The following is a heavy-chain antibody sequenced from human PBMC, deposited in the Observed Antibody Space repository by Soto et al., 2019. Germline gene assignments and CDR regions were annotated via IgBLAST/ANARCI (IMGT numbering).Heavy chain of an antibody. J-gene: IGHJ4*02. V-gene: IGHV3-9*01. CDR1: GFTFESYA. Sequence: EVQLVESGGSSVQPGRSLRLSCVASGFTFESYAMHWVRQVPGKGLEWVSGISWNSGSIGYEGSVKGRFTISRDNAQNSLYLEMNSLRVEDTAFYYCVKDIHEQWLVSHFEYWGQGALVTVSS. CDR3: VKDIHEQWLVSHFEY. CDR2: ISWNSGSI. D-gene: IGHD6-19*01.